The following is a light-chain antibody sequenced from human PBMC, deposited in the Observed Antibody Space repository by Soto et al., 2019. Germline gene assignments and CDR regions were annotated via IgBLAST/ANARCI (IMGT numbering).Light chain of an antibody. J-gene: IGKJ1*01. CDR3: QQYYSYPPT. CDR1: QGISSY. Sequence: IQLTQSPSSLSASVGDSFTITCRASQGISSYLAWYQQEPGKAPKLLIYAASTLQSGVPSRFGGSGSGTDFTLTISCLQSEDFATYYRQQYYSYPPTFGQGTKVDIK. CDR2: AAS. V-gene: IGKV1-9*01.